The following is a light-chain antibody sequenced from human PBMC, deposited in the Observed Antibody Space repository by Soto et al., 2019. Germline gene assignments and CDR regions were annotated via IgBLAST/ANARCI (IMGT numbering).Light chain of an antibody. J-gene: IGKJ1*01. CDR3: QQYNNWPRT. Sequence: IVLTPSRRTLSMSPGERATVSCRASQSVSTILAWHQQKPGQAPRLLIYGASTRATGIPARCSGSGCGTEFTLTISSLHAEDVAFYYCQQYNNWPRTFGQGTKVDIK. V-gene: IGKV3-15*01. CDR2: GAS. CDR1: QSVSTI.